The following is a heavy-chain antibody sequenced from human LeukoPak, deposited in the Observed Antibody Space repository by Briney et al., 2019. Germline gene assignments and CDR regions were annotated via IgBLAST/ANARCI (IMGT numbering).Heavy chain of an antibody. CDR1: GGSLSGYY. CDR3: ARRDYYGSGSELYFDY. Sequence: SETLSLTCAVYGGSLSGYYWGWIRQPPGKGLEWIGSIYYSGSTYYNPSLKSRVTISVDTSKDQFSLKLSSVTAADTAVYYCARRDYYGSGSELYFDYWGQGTLVTVSS. D-gene: IGHD3-10*01. CDR2: IYYSGST. J-gene: IGHJ4*02. V-gene: IGHV4-39*01.